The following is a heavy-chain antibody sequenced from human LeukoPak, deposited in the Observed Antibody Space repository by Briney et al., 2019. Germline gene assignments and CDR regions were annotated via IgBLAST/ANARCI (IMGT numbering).Heavy chain of an antibody. D-gene: IGHD3-9*01. CDR2: IYYSGST. CDR3: ARLRVILTGYPLDY. CDR1: GVCISSYY. V-gene: IGHV4-59*12. Sequence: SETLSLTCTVSGVCISSYYWSWIRQPPGKGLEWIGYIYYSGSTNYNPSLKSRVTISVDKSKNQFSLKLSSVTAADTAVYYCARLRVILTGYPLDYWGQGTLVTVSS. J-gene: IGHJ4*02.